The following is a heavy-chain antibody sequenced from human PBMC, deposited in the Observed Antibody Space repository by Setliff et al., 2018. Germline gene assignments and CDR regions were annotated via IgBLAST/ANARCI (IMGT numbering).Heavy chain of an antibody. CDR1: GFTFSNCW. D-gene: IGHD3-10*01. J-gene: IGHJ4*02. CDR3: VGSGTCSY. CDR2: INPGGSEK. Sequence: GGSLRLSCTASGFTFSNCWVSWVRQAPGKGLEWVASINPGGSEKYYVDSVKGRFTISRDNAKNSLSLQMNSLRAEDTAVYCCVGSGTCSYWGQGTLVTVSS. V-gene: IGHV3-7*01.